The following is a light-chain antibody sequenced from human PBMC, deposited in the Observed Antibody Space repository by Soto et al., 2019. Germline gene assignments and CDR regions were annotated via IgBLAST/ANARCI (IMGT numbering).Light chain of an antibody. CDR2: GIS. CDR1: QSVNSN. CDR3: QHYSEWHSS. V-gene: IGKV3-15*01. J-gene: IGKJ5*01. Sequence: EMVMTHSPAILSVSPGESATLSCRASQSVNSNYSAWYQQHPGQPPRLLIYGISTSATGIPARFSGSGSGKWFIVTIISLQSEDFPVYYCQHYSEWHSSLGQGTRLEIK.